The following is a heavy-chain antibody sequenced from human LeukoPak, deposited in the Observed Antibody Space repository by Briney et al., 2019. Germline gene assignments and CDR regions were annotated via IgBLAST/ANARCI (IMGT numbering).Heavy chain of an antibody. CDR1: GYILTDYY. Sequence: GASVKVSCKASGYILTDYYMHWVRQAPGQGLEWMGWINTNTGNPTYAQGFTGRFVFSLDTSVSTAYLQISSLKAEDTAVYYCARDLFYSSSWNWFDPWGQGTLVTVSS. J-gene: IGHJ5*02. D-gene: IGHD6-13*01. V-gene: IGHV7-4-1*02. CDR2: INTNTGNP. CDR3: ARDLFYSSSWNWFDP.